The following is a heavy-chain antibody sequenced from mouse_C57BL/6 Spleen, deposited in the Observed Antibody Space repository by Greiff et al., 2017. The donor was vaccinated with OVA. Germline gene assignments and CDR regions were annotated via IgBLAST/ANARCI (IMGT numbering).Heavy chain of an antibody. V-gene: IGHV5-4*01. CDR1: GFTFSSYA. CDR2: ISDGGSYT. Sequence: DVQLQESGGGLVKPGGSLKLSCAASGFTFSSYAMSWVRQTPEKRLEWVATISDGGSYTYYPDNVKGRFTISRDNAKNNLYLQMSHLKSEDTAMYYCAREDDYLDYWGQGTTLTVSS. CDR3: AREDDYLDY. D-gene: IGHD2-3*01. J-gene: IGHJ2*01.